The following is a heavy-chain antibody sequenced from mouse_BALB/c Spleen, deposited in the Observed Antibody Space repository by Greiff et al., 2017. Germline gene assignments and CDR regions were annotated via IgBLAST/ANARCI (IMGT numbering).Heavy chain of an antibody. Sequence: DVQLQESGPGLVKPSQSLSLTCSVTGYSITSGYYWNWIRQFPGNKLEWMGYISYDGSNNYNPSLKNRISITRDTSKNQFFLKLNSVTTEDTATYYCAREGGNDFDYWGQGTTLTVSS. CDR2: ISYDGSN. CDR3: AREGGNDFDY. V-gene: IGHV3-6*02. D-gene: IGHD2-1*01. CDR1: GYSITSGYY. J-gene: IGHJ2*01.